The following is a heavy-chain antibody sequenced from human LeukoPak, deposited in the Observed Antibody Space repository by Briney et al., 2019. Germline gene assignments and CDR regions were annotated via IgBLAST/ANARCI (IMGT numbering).Heavy chain of an antibody. V-gene: IGHV3-66*01. Sequence: EGSLRLSCAASGFTVSSNYMSWVRQAPGKGLEWVSVIYSGGSTYYADSVKGRFTISRDNSKNTLYLQMNSLRAEDTAVYYCASRRDGYNYFNYWGQGTLVTVSS. CDR3: ASRRDGYNYFNY. D-gene: IGHD5-24*01. CDR2: IYSGGST. CDR1: GFTVSSNY. J-gene: IGHJ4*02.